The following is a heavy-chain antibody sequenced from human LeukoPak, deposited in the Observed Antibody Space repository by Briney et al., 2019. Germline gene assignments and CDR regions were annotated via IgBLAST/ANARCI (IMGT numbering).Heavy chain of an antibody. CDR2: ICYGGSNK. Sequence: GRSLRLSCAASGFTFSSYDMRCVRQAPGKGLEGVADICYGGSNKYYAVSAKGRFTISRDNSKNTLYLQMNSLRAEDTAVYYCSRDRGAYGDYLVVDYWGRGTLVTVSS. V-gene: IGHV3-33*08. CDR1: GFTFSSYD. J-gene: IGHJ4*02. D-gene: IGHD4-17*01. CDR3: SRDRGAYGDYLVVDY.